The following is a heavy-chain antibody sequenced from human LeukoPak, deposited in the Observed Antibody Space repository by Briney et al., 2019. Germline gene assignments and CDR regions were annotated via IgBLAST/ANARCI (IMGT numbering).Heavy chain of an antibody. J-gene: IGHJ4*02. CDR1: GYTFTSYG. CDR3: ARAAPDSYDILTGYYTPYYFDY. CDR2: ISAYNGNT. V-gene: IGHV1-18*04. Sequence: ASVKVSCKASGYTFTSYGISWVRQAPGQGLEWMGWISAYNGNTNYAQKLQGRVTMTTDTSTSTAYMELRSLRSDDTAVYYCARAAPDSYDILTGYYTPYYFDYWGQGTLVIVSS. D-gene: IGHD3-9*01.